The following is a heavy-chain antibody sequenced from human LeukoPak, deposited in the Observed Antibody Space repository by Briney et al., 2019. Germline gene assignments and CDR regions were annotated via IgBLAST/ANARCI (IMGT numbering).Heavy chain of an antibody. Sequence: SETLSLTCTVSGGSISSSSYYWGWILQPPGKGLEWIGSIYYSGSTYYNPSLKSRVTISVDTSKNQFSLKLSSVTAADTAVYYCARSPAGGSSSWYWFDPWGQGTLVTASS. J-gene: IGHJ5*02. CDR3: ARSPAGGSSSWYWFDP. CDR2: IYYSGST. CDR1: GGSISSSSYY. V-gene: IGHV4-39*01. D-gene: IGHD6-13*01.